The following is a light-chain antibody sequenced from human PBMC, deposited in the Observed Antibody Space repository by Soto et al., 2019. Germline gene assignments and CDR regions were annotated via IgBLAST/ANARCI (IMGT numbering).Light chain of an antibody. CDR1: QSVGSY. CDR3: QQRFIWPPLT. Sequence: EVVLTQSPATLSLSPGERATLSCRASQSVGSYLVWYQQKPGQAPRLLIYDASNRATGIPARFSGSGSGTDFTLTISSLEPEDFAVYYCQQRFIWPPLTFGGGTKVEIK. CDR2: DAS. J-gene: IGKJ4*01. V-gene: IGKV3-11*01.